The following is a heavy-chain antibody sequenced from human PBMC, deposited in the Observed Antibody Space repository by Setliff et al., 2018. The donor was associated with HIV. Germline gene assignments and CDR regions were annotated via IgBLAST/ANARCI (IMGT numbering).Heavy chain of an antibody. Sequence: PSETLSLTCTVSGGSISRSTHHWAWIRQPPGKGLEWIGALSSKGQAYYNPSLKSRVAISIDSSKNLFSLRLDSLTAADTAVYYCAAQDLDLVKYYYMDYWGPGAQVTVSS. V-gene: IGHV4-39*07. D-gene: IGHD2-21*01. CDR3: AAQDLDLVKYYYMDY. CDR1: GGSISRSTHH. J-gene: IGHJ4*02. CDR2: LSSKGQA.